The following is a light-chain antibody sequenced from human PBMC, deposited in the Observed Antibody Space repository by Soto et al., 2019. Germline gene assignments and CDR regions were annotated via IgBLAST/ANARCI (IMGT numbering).Light chain of an antibody. V-gene: IGKV1-39*01. CDR2: TAS. CDR3: QQSYSSPPT. Sequence: DIQMTQSPSSLSASVGDRVTITCRASQTISSYLHWYQQRPRKAPKLLIYTASNLQTGFPSRFSGSGSGTHFTLTISSLQPEDFATYYCQQSYSSPPTFGQGTKLEIK. CDR1: QTISSY. J-gene: IGKJ2*01.